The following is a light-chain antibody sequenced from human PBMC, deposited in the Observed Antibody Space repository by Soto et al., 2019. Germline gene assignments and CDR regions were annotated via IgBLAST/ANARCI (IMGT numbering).Light chain of an antibody. Sequence: EIELTQSPGTLSLSPGERATLSCRASQSVTNNFFTWYQQKPGQAPRVLIYGASRRAAGIPDRFSGSGFGTDFTLTISRLEPEDFAVYYCQQYSDSTGYTFGQGTKLEIK. CDR1: QSVTNNF. V-gene: IGKV3-20*01. J-gene: IGKJ2*01. CDR2: GAS. CDR3: QQYSDSTGYT.